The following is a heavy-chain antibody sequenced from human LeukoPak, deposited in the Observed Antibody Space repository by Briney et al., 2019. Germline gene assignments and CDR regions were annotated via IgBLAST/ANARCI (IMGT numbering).Heavy chain of an antibody. V-gene: IGHV3-23*01. J-gene: IGHJ4*02. CDR2: ISGSGGST. CDR3: AKDIARAAAISSKPFDY. D-gene: IGHD2-2*02. CDR1: GFTFSSYA. Sequence: GGSLRLSCAASGFTFSSYAMSWVRQTPGKGLEWVSAISGSGGSTYYADSVKGRFTMSRDNSKNTLYLQMNSLRAEDTAVYYCAKDIARAAAISSKPFDYWGQGTLVTVSS.